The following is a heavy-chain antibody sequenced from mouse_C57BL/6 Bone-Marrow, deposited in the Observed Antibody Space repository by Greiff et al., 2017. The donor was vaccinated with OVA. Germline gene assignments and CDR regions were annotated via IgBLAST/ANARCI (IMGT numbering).Heavy chain of an antibody. D-gene: IGHD1-1*01. Sequence: QVQLQQSGPGLVQPSQSLSITCTVSGFSLTSYGVHWVRQSPGKGLEWLGVIWRGGSTDYNAAFMSRLSITKDNSESQVFFKMNSLQADDTAIYYCARILITTVVRGDYYAMDYWGQGTSVTVSS. CDR2: IWRGGST. CDR1: GFSLTSYG. CDR3: ARILITTVVRGDYYAMDY. J-gene: IGHJ4*01. V-gene: IGHV2-5*01.